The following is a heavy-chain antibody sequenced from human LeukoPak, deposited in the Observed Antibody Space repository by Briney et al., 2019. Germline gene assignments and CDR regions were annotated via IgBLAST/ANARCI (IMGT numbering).Heavy chain of an antibody. CDR1: GFTFSSYW. CDR2: IKQDGSEK. V-gene: IGHV3-7*01. J-gene: IGHJ5*02. Sequence: GGSLRLSCAASGFTFSSYWMSWVRQAPGKGLEGVANIKQDGSEKYYVDSVKGRFTISRDNAKTSLYLQMNSLRAEDTAVYYCASTMVRGVYNWFDPWGQGTLVTVSS. D-gene: IGHD3-10*01. CDR3: ASTMVRGVYNWFDP.